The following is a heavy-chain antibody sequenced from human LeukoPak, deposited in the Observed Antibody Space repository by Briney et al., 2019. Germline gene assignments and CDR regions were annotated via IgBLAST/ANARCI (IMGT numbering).Heavy chain of an antibody. CDR2: IYYSGST. V-gene: IGHV4-59*01. D-gene: IGHD2-21*01. CDR1: GVSISSYY. J-gene: IGHJ4*02. CDR3: ARGGAYCGGDCYPDFDY. Sequence: PSETLSLTCTVSGVSISSYYWSWIRQPPGKGLEWIGYIYYSGSTNYNPSLKSRVTISVDTSKNQFSLKLSSVTAADTAVYYCARGGAYCGGDCYPDFDYWGQGTLVTVSS.